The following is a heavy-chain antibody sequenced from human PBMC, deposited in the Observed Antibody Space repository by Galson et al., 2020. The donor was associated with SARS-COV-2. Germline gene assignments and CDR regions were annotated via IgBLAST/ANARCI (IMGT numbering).Heavy chain of an antibody. D-gene: IGHD3-16*01. CDR1: GFPFSSYS. V-gene: IGHV3-21*06. CDR3: ARVGGMATTPGYYYYYGLDV. J-gene: IGHJ6*02. CDR2: ISAGSTYI. Sequence: GGSLSLSCAASGFPFSSYSMNWVRPAPGKGLEWVSSISAGSTYIHDADSVKGRFAISRDNGNNFLYLQMDSLRAEDTAVYYCARVGGMATTPGYYYYYGLDVWGQGTTVTVSS.